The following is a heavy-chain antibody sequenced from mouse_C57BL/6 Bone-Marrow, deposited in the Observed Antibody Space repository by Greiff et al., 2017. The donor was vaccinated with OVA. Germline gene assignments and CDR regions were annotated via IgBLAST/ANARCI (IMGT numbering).Heavy chain of an antibody. Sequence: EVQLQESGAELVRPGASVKLSCTASGFNIKDDYMHWVKQRPEQGLEWIGWIDPENGDTEYASKFQGKATITADTSSNTAYLQLSSLTSEDTAVYYCTTLYYYYDEAMDYWGQGTSVTVSS. CDR1: GFNIKDDY. J-gene: IGHJ4*01. V-gene: IGHV14-4*01. CDR2: IDPENGDT. CDR3: TTLYYYYDEAMDY. D-gene: IGHD2-4*01.